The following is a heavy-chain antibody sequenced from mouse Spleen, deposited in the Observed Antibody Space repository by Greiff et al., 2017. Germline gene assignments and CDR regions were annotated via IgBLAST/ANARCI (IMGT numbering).Heavy chain of an antibody. D-gene: IGHD1-2*01. V-gene: IGHV3-6*02. CDR2: ISYDGSN. J-gene: IGHJ3*01. Sequence: EVQLQQSGPGLVKPSQSLSLTCSVTGYSITSGYYWNWIRQFPGNKLEWMGYISYDGSNNYNPSLKNRISITRDTSKNQFFLKLNSVTTEDTATYYCARDWDYGRGFAYWGQGTLVTVSA. CDR3: ARDWDYGRGFAY. CDR1: GYSITSGYY.